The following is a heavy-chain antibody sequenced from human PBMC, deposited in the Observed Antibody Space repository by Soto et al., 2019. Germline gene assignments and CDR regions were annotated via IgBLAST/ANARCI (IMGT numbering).Heavy chain of an antibody. J-gene: IGHJ3*02. CDR1: GFTFTSSA. Sequence: QMQLVQSGPEVKKPGTSVKVSCKASGFTFTSSAVQWVRQARGQRLEWIGWIVVGSGKINYAQKFQERVTITRDMSTSTAYIELSSLRSDDTAVYYCAASYSSGWYEVLYAFDIWGQGTMVTVSS. V-gene: IGHV1-58*01. D-gene: IGHD6-19*01. CDR2: IVVGSGKI. CDR3: AASYSSGWYEVLYAFDI.